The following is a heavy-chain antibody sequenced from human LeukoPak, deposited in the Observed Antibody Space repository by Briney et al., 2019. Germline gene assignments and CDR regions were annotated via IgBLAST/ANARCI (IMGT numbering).Heavy chain of an antibody. V-gene: IGHV4-34*01. Sequence: SETLSLTCAVYGGSFSGYYWSWIRQPPGKGLEWIGEINHSGSTNYNPSLKSRVTISVDTSKNQFSLKLSSVTAADTAVYYCARVEYYYDSSGYYSGPAVGDYWGQGTLVTVSS. CDR1: GGSFSGYY. D-gene: IGHD3-22*01. J-gene: IGHJ4*02. CDR3: ARVEYYYDSSGYYSGPAVGDY. CDR2: INHSGST.